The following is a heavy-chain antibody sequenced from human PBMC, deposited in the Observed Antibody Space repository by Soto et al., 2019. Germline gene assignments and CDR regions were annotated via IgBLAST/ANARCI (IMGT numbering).Heavy chain of an antibody. V-gene: IGHV4-31*03. CDR2: IDYSGST. Sequence: QVQLQESGPGLVKPSQTLSLTCSVSGGSISSGGYYWCWIRQNPGKGLEWIGYIDYSGSTNYNPSLKSRITISVDTSKNQFSLKLTSVTAADTAVYYCARRDSGYIHGPPHYYYGLDVWGHGTTVTVSS. CDR3: ARRDSGYIHGPPHYYYGLDV. D-gene: IGHD5-18*01. CDR1: GGSISSGGYY. J-gene: IGHJ6*02.